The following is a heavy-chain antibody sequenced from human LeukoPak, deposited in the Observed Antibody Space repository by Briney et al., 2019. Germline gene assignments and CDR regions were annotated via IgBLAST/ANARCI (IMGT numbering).Heavy chain of an antibody. CDR1: GFTFSSYG. CDR2: ISGSGGST. CDR3: AKGWPPSYDILTGYYLGTYNWFDP. D-gene: IGHD3-9*01. V-gene: IGHV3-23*01. Sequence: GGSLRLSCAASGFTFSSYGMSWVRQAPGKGLEWVSAISGSGGSTYYADSVKGRFTISRDNSKNTLYLQMNSLRAEDTAVYYCAKGWPPSYDILTGYYLGTYNWFDPWGQGTLVTVSS. J-gene: IGHJ5*02.